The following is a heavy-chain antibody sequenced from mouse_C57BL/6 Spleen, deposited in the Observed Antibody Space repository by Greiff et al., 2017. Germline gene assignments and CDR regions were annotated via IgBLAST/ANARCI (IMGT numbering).Heavy chain of an antibody. CDR3: VRGSHYYGSSPYAMDY. CDR1: GFTFNTYA. D-gene: IGHD1-1*01. J-gene: IGHJ4*01. Sequence: EVQGVESGGGLVQPKGSLKLSCAASGFTFNTYAMHWVRQAPGKGLEWVARIRSKSSNYATYYADSVKDRFTISRDDSQSMLYLQMNNLKTEDTAMYYCVRGSHYYGSSPYAMDYWGQGTSVTVSS. V-gene: IGHV10-3*01. CDR2: IRSKSSNYAT.